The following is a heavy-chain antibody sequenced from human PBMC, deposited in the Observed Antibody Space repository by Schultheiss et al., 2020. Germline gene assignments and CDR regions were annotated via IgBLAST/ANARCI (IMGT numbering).Heavy chain of an antibody. CDR2: IYHSGST. CDR3: ARSRYSSSSTLPPHYYMDV. Sequence: SETLSLTCAVSGGSISSGDYYWSWIRQPPGKGLEWIGYIYHSGSTYYNPSLKSQVTISVDTSKNQFSLKLSSVTAADTAVYYCARSRYSSSSTLPPHYYMDVWGKGTTVTVSS. CDR1: GGSISSGDYY. D-gene: IGHD6-6*01. V-gene: IGHV4-30-4*01. J-gene: IGHJ6*03.